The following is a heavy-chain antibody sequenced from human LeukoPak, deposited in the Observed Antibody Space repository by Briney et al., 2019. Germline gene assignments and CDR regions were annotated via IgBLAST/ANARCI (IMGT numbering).Heavy chain of an antibody. CDR3: ARRIGVVVAATPVDY. CDR2: ISSSSSYI. Sequence: AGSLRLSCAASGFTFSSYSMNWVRQAPGKGLEWLSSISSSSSYIYYADSVKGRFTISRDNAKNSLYLQMNSLRAEDTAVYYCARRIGVVVAATPVDYWGPGTLVTASS. J-gene: IGHJ4*02. V-gene: IGHV3-21*01. D-gene: IGHD2-15*01. CDR1: GFTFSSYS.